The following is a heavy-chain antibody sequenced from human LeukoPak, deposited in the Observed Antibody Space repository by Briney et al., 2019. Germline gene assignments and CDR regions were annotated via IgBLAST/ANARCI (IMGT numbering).Heavy chain of an antibody. CDR2: ISGSGGST. Sequence: GGSLRLSCAASGFTFSSYAMSWVRQAPGKGLEWVSAISGSGGSTYYADSVKGRFTISRDNSKNTLYLQMNSLRAEDTAVYYCARDLGGRGIPVYYFDYWGQGTQVTVSS. D-gene: IGHD4-23*01. CDR1: GFTFSSYA. V-gene: IGHV3-23*01. J-gene: IGHJ4*02. CDR3: ARDLGGRGIPVYYFDY.